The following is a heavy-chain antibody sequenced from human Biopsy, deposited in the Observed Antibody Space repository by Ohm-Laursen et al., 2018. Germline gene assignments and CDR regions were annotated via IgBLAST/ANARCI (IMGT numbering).Heavy chain of an antibody. Sequence: SSVKVSCKASGYTFTGYYMHWVRQAPGQGLEWMGWINPNSGVTNYAQRFQGRVTVTKDTSISTAYMELSRLRSDDTAVYYCARDPRYGYGSYFDYWGQGTLVAVSS. V-gene: IGHV1-2*02. D-gene: IGHD3-10*01. CDR2: INPNSGVT. J-gene: IGHJ4*02. CDR3: ARDPRYGYGSYFDY. CDR1: GYTFTGYY.